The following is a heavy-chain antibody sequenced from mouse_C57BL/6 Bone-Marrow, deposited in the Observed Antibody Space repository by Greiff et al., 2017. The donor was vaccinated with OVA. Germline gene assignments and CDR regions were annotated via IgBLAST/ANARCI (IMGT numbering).Heavy chain of an antibody. J-gene: IGHJ2*01. CDR1: GFTFSSYA. CDR2: ISAGGSYT. V-gene: IGHV5-4*01. CDR3: ARDPPCYFDY. Sequence: EVKLVESGGGLVKPGGSLKLSCAASGFTFSSYAMSWVRQTPEKRLEWVATISAGGSYTYYPDNVKGRFTISRDNAKNNLYMQMSHLKSEDTAMYYCARDPPCYFDYWGQGTTLTVSS.